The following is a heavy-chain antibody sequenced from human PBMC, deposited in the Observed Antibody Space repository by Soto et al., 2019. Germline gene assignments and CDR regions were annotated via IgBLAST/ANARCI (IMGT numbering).Heavy chain of an antibody. CDR2: IYYSGST. Sequence: QVQLQESGPGLVKPSQTLSLTCTVSGGSISSGGYYWSWIRQHPGKGLEWIGYIYYSGSTYYNPFLKSRVTISVDTSKNQFSLKLSSVTAADTAVYYCARGLVVVPARFDPWGQGTLVTVSS. CDR1: GGSISSGGYY. V-gene: IGHV4-31*03. CDR3: ARGLVVVPARFDP. J-gene: IGHJ5*02. D-gene: IGHD2-2*01.